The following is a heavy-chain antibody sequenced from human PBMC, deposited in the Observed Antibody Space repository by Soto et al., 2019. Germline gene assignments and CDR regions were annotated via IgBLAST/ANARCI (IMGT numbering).Heavy chain of an antibody. CDR3: ARGPYGDYGDYYYGMDV. D-gene: IGHD4-17*01. J-gene: IGHJ6*02. CDR1: GGTFSSYA. CDR2: IIPIFGTA. V-gene: IGHV1-69*01. Sequence: QVQLVQSGAEVKKPGSSVKVSCKASGGTFSSYAISWVRQAPGQGLEWMGGIIPIFGTANYAQKFQGRVTITADESTSTAYMELSSLRSEDTDVYYCARGPYGDYGDYYYGMDVWGQGTTVTVSS.